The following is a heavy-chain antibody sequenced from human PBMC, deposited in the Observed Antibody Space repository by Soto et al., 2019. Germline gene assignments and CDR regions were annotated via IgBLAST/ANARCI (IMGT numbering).Heavy chain of an antibody. CDR2: ISGSGGST. J-gene: IGHJ4*02. V-gene: IGHV3-23*01. D-gene: IGHD3-9*01. CDR3: AKSITDILTGYYKPGFWFDY. CDR1: GFTFSSYA. Sequence: PGGSPRLSCAASGFTFSSYAMSWVRQAPGKGLEWVSAISGSGGSTYYADSVKGRFTISRDNSKNTLYLQMNSLRAEDTAVYYCAKSITDILTGYYKPGFWFDYWGQGTLVNVS.